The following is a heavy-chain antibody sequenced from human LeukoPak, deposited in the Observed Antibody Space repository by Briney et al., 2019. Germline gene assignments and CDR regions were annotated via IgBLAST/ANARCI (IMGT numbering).Heavy chain of an antibody. CDR1: GFTVSSNY. J-gene: IGHJ4*02. CDR2: IYSGGST. Sequence: GGSLRLSCAASGFTVSSNYMSWVRQAPGKGLEWVSVIYSGGSTYYADSVKGGFTISRDNSENTLYLQMNSLRAEDTAVYYCARGGPAAGRFDYWGQGTLVTVSS. CDR3: ARGGPAAGRFDY. V-gene: IGHV3-66*01. D-gene: IGHD6-13*01.